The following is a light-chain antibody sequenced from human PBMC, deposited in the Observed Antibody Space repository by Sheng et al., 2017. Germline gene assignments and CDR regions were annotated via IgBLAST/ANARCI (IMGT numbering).Light chain of an antibody. V-gene: IGLV2-14*01. J-gene: IGLJ2*01. Sequence: QSALTQPASVSGSPGQSITISCTGTYSDIGNFNYVSWYQQHPGKGPKLMIYDVSHRPSGVSHRFSGSTSANTASLTISGLQAEDEADYYCSSYTTTNTLVFGGGTKLTVL. CDR2: DVS. CDR3: SSYTTTNTLV. CDR1: YSDIGNFNY.